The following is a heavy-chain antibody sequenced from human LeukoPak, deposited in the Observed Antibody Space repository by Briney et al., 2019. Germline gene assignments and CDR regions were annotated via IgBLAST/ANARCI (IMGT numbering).Heavy chain of an antibody. V-gene: IGHV3-23*01. J-gene: IGHJ4*02. CDR3: AKDPRASSAYYYDRLGY. CDR2: ISGGGGST. D-gene: IGHD3-22*01. Sequence: GGSLRLSCAASGFTFITYAMSWVRQAPGKGLEWVSGISGGGGSTYYADSVKGRFTISRDNSKNTLYLQMNSLRVEDTAVYYCAKDPRASSAYYYDRLGYWGQGTLVTVSS. CDR1: GFTFITYA.